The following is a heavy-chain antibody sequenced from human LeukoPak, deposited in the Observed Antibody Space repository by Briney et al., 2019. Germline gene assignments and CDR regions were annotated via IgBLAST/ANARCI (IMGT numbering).Heavy chain of an antibody. V-gene: IGHV3-30*02. Sequence: GGSLRLSCAASGFTFSSYGMHWVRQAPGKGLDWVAFIRYDGRNKYYADSVKGRFTISRDNSKNTLYLQMNSLRADDTAVYYCARERTTIVSGTTIGAYWGQGTLVTVSS. D-gene: IGHD2/OR15-2a*01. CDR1: GFTFSSYG. J-gene: IGHJ4*02. CDR3: ARERTTIVSGTTIGAY. CDR2: IRYDGRNK.